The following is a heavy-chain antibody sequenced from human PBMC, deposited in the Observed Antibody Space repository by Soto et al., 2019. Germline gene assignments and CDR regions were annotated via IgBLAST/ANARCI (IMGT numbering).Heavy chain of an antibody. J-gene: IGHJ4*02. V-gene: IGHV1-18*01. D-gene: IGHD5-18*01. CDR2: ISAYNGNT. CDR1: GYTFTSYG. Sequence: QVQLVQSGAEVKKPGASVKVSCKASGYTFTSYGISWVRQAPGQGLEWMGWISAYNGNTNYAQKLQGRVTMTTDTSTSTVYMELRSLRSDDTAVYYCARDLSLGGYSYGYEDYWGQGTLVTVSS. CDR3: ARDLSLGGYSYGYEDY.